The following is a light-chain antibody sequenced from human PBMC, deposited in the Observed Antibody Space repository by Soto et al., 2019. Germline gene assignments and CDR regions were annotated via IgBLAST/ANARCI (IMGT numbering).Light chain of an antibody. CDR2: EVS. Sequence: QSVLTQPASVSGSPGQSITISCTGTSSDVGGYNYVSWYQQHPGKAPKLMIYEVSNRPSGVSDRFSGSRSGNTASLTISGLQAEDESDYYCSSYTSSSTWVFGGGTQPDRP. CDR1: SSDVGGYNY. V-gene: IGLV2-14*01. J-gene: IGLJ3*02. CDR3: SSYTSSSTWV.